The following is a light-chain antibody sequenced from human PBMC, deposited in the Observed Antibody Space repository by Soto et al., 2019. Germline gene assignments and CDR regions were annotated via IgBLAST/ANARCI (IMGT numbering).Light chain of an antibody. Sequence: DIQMTQSPSSVSASVGDRVTITCRASQGIDSWLAWYQQKPGKAPKILIYGASSLQRGVPSRFSGSGSGTDFTLTISSLQPEYFATYYCQQANSFPWTFGQGTKVEIK. CDR2: GAS. V-gene: IGKV1-12*01. CDR3: QQANSFPWT. J-gene: IGKJ1*01. CDR1: QGIDSW.